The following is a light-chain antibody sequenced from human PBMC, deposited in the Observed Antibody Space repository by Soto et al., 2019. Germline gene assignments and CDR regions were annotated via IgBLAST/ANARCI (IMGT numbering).Light chain of an antibody. Sequence: DIQMTQSPSSLSASVGGRVTITCRASQSISSYLNWYQQKPGKAPKLMIYAASSLQSGVPSRFSGSGSGTDFTLTISSLQPHDFATYYCQQSYSTLAITLGQGTRLEI. CDR1: QSISSY. V-gene: IGKV1-39*01. CDR2: AAS. J-gene: IGKJ5*01. CDR3: QQSYSTLAIT.